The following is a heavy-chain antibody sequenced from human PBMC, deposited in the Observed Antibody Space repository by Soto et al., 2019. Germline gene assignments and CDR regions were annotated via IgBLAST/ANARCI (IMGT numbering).Heavy chain of an antibody. CDR3: ARRYSSGFDY. V-gene: IGHV4-59*01. D-gene: IGHD6-19*01. CDR1: GGSISSYY. J-gene: IGHJ4*02. CDR2: IYYSGST. Sequence: QVQLQESGPGLVKPSETLSLTCTVSGGSISSYYWSWIRQPPGKGLVWIGYIYYSGSTNYNPSLKRRVTISVDTSKNQFSLKLSSVTAADTAVYYCARRYSSGFDYWGQGTLVTVSS.